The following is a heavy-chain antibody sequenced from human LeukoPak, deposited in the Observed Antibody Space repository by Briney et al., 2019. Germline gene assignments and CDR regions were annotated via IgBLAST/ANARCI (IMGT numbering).Heavy chain of an antibody. V-gene: IGHV4-34*01. CDR2: INHSGST. D-gene: IGHD1-26*01. J-gene: IGHJ6*03. Sequence: SETLSLTCAVYGGSFSGYYWSWIRQPPGKGLEWIGEINHSGSTNYNPSLKSRVTISVDTSKNQFSLKLSSVTAADTAVYYCARGPRYSGSYLLSYMDVWGKGTTVTVSS. CDR3: ARGPRYSGSYLLSYMDV. CDR1: GGSFSGYY.